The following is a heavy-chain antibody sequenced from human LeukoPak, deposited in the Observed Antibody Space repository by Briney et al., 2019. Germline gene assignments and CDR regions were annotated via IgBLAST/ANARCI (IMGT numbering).Heavy chain of an antibody. CDR3: AELGITMIGGV. V-gene: IGHV3-48*03. CDR2: ISSSGSTI. Sequence: GGSLRLSCAASGFTVSSYYMNWARQAPGKGLEWVSYISSSGSTIYYADSVKGRFTISRDNAKNSLYLQMNSLRAEDTAVYYCAELGITMIGGVWGKGTTVTISS. D-gene: IGHD3-10*02. J-gene: IGHJ6*04. CDR1: GFTVSSYY.